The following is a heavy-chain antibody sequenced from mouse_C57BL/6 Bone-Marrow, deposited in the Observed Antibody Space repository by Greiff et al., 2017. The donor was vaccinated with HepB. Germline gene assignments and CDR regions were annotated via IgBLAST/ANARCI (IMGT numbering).Heavy chain of an antibody. CDR2: IYPGDGDS. CDR3: ARGRSRRVDY. Sequence: VKLQESGPELVKPGASVKISCKASGYAFSSSWMNWVKQRPGKGLEWIGRIYPGDGDSNYNGKFKGKATLTADKSSSTAYMQLSSLTSEDSAVYFCARGRSRRVDYWGQGTTLTVSS. J-gene: IGHJ2*01. CDR1: GYAFSSSW. V-gene: IGHV1-82*01.